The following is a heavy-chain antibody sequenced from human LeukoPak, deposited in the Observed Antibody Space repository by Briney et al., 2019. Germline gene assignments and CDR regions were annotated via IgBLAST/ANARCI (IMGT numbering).Heavy chain of an antibody. CDR3: ARDLAYGGDY. V-gene: IGHV3-74*01. CDR2: ISGDGSTT. D-gene: IGHD4-17*01. CDR1: GFTFRSDW. Sequence: GGSLKLSCAASGFTFRSDWMHWVRQPPGKGPEWISRISGDGSTTTYADSVKGRFTISRDNAKNTLYLQMSSLRAEDTAVYYCARDLAYGGDYWGQGTLVTVSS. J-gene: IGHJ4*02.